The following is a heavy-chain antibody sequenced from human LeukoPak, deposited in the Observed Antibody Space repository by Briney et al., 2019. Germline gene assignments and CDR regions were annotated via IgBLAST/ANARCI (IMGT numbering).Heavy chain of an antibody. D-gene: IGHD6-19*01. V-gene: IGHV4-59*01. CDR2: IYYSGST. CDR1: GGSISSYY. CDR3: ARDRGSSGWNNWFDP. J-gene: IGHJ5*02. Sequence: SGTLSLTCAVSGGSISSYYWSWIRQPPGKGLEWIGYIYYSGSTNYNPSLKSRVTISADTPKNQFSLKLSSVTAADTAVYYCARDRGSSGWNNWFDPWGQGTLVTVSS.